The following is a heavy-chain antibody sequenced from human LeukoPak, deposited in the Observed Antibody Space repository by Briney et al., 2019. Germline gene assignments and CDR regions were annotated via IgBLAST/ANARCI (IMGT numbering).Heavy chain of an antibody. CDR1: GFTFSSFA. Sequence: GGSLRLSCAASGFTFSSFAMHWVRQAPGKVLECVYLNSGDGGSTYYVDSVKGRFTISRDNSKNSLYLQMNSLRTEDTALYYCAKDGEITRFDYWGQGTLVTVSS. CDR2: NSGDGGST. CDR3: AKDGEITRFDY. V-gene: IGHV3-43*02. D-gene: IGHD3-16*01. J-gene: IGHJ4*02.